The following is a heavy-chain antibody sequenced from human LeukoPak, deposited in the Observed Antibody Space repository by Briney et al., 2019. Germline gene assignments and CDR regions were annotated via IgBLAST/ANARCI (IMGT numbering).Heavy chain of an antibody. J-gene: IGHJ3*02. D-gene: IGHD5-18*01. CDR1: GGSLSGYY. V-gene: IGHV4-34*01. Sequence: SETLTLTCAVSGGSLSGYYWSWIRQPPGKGLEWIGEINHSGSTNYNPSLKSRVTISVDTSKNQFSLKLSSVTAADTAVYYCARVWLWLHHAFPIWGEKTMVTVSS. CDR2: INHSGST. CDR3: ARVWLWLHHAFPI.